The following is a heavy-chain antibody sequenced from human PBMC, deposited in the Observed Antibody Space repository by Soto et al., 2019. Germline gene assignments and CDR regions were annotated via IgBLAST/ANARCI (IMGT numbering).Heavy chain of an antibody. D-gene: IGHD2-15*01. J-gene: IGHJ5*02. CDR3: ARVNLYCSGGSCYSFPGNWFDP. V-gene: IGHV6-1*01. CDR1: GDSVSSNSAA. CDR2: TYYRSKWYN. Sequence: KQSQTLSLTCAISGDSVSSNSAAWNWIRQSPSRGLEWLGRTYYRSKWYNDYAVSVKSRITINPDTSKNQFSLQLNSVTPEDTAVYYCARVNLYCSGGSCYSFPGNWFDPWGQGTLVTVSS.